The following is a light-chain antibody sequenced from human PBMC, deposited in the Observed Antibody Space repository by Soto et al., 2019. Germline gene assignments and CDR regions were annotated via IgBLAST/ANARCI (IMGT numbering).Light chain of an antibody. CDR1: SSNIGAGYD. CDR2: GNS. J-gene: IGLJ3*02. V-gene: IGLV1-40*01. Sequence: QLVLTQPPSVSGAPGQRVTISCTGSSSNIGAGYDVHWYQQLPGTAPKLLIYGNSNRPSGVPVRFSGSKSGTSASLAITGLQAEDEADYYCQSYDSSLSGWVFGGGTKLTVL. CDR3: QSYDSSLSGWV.